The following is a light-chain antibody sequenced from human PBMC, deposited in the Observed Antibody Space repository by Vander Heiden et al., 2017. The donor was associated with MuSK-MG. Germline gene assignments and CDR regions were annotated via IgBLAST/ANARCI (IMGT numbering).Light chain of an antibody. CDR3: QQRSNWPPEYT. V-gene: IGKV3-11*01. CDR1: PSVSSY. J-gene: IGKJ2*01. Sequence: EIVLTQSPATLSLSPGERATLSCRASPSVSSYLAWYQQKPGQAPRLLIYDASNRATGIPARFSGSGSGTDFTLTISSLEPEDFAVYYCQQRSNWPPEYTFGQGIKLEIK. CDR2: DAS.